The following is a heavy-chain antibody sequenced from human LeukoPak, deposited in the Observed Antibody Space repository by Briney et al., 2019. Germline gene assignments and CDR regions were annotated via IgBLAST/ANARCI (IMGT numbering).Heavy chain of an antibody. V-gene: IGHV5-51*01. D-gene: IGHD6-19*01. CDR3: ASSLVVAGSSVSGFDY. Sequence: GESLKISFKGSGYSFTTYWIGWVRQMPGKGLEWMGIIYPGDSDTRYSPSFQGQVTISADKSISTAYLQWSSLRASDTAMYYCASSLVVAGSSVSGFDYWGQGTLVIVSS. CDR2: IYPGDSDT. CDR1: GYSFTTYW. J-gene: IGHJ4*02.